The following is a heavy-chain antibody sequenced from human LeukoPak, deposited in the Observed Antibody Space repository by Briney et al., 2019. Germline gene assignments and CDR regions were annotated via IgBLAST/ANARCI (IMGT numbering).Heavy chain of an antibody. V-gene: IGHV4-34*01. CDR3: ARRWNYGRNYYIDV. D-gene: IGHD1-7*01. J-gene: IGHJ6*03. CDR2: INDSGRT. Sequence: PSETLSLTCAVYGGSFSSYYWSWIRQTPGKGLDWIGEINDSGRTNYNPSLMSRVTVSVDTSKNQFSLRLTSVTATDTAVYYCARRWNYGRNYYIDVWGKGAAVSVSS. CDR1: GGSFSSYY.